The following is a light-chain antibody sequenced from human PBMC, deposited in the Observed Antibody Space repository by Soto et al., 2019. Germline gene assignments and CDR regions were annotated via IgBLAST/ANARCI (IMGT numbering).Light chain of an antibody. Sequence: QSVLTQPPSVSGAPGQRVTISCTGSSSNIGAGYDVHWYQQLPGTAPKLLIYGNSNRPSGVPDRFSGSKSGTSASLAITGLQAEDEADYYCHSYDSSLSGWVFGTGPKFTVL. CDR2: GNS. J-gene: IGLJ1*01. CDR1: SSNIGAGYD. V-gene: IGLV1-40*01. CDR3: HSYDSSLSGWV.